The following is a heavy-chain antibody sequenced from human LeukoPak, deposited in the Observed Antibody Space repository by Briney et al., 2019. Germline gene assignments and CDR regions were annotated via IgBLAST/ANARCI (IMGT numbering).Heavy chain of an antibody. CDR1: GGSFSGYY. Sequence: SETLSLTCAVYGGSFSGYYWSWIRQPPRKGLEWIGEINHSGSTNYNPSLKSRVTISVDTSKNQFSLKLSSVTAADTAVHYCARGLRSLSFYMDVWGKGTTVTVSS. D-gene: IGHD1-26*01. CDR2: INHSGST. CDR3: ARGLRSLSFYMDV. V-gene: IGHV4-34*01. J-gene: IGHJ6*03.